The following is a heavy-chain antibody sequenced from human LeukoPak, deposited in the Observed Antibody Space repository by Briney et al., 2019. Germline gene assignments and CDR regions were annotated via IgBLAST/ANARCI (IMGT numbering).Heavy chain of an antibody. Sequence: GGSLRLSCAASGFTFSSYAMSWVRQAPGKGLEWVSAISGSGGSTYYADSVKGRFTISRDNSKNTLYLQMNSVRAEDTAVYYCAREAGSSSSSRAYYFDYWGQGTLVTVSS. CDR2: ISGSGGST. J-gene: IGHJ4*02. V-gene: IGHV3-23*01. D-gene: IGHD6-6*01. CDR3: AREAGSSSSSRAYYFDY. CDR1: GFTFSSYA.